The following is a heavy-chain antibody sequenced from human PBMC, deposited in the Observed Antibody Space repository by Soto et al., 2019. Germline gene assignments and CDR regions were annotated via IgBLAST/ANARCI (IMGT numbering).Heavy chain of an antibody. Sequence: SETLSLTWTVSGGSISSRDYYWSWIRQPPGKGLEWIGYIYYSGSTYYNPSLKSRVTISVDTSKNQFSLKLSSVTAADTAVYYCARGSYYYDSSGYSHYWGQGTLVTVSS. D-gene: IGHD3-22*01. V-gene: IGHV4-30-4*01. CDR1: GGSISSRDYY. CDR2: IYYSGST. J-gene: IGHJ4*02. CDR3: ARGSYYYDSSGYSHY.